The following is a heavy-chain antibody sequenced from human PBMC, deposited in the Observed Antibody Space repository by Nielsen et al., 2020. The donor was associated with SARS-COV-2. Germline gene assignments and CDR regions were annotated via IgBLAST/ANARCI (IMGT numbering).Heavy chain of an antibody. V-gene: IGHV5-51*01. D-gene: IGHD3-10*01. CDR3: ALWFGELLPGMDV. CDR2: IYPGDSDT. Sequence: KVSCKGSGYSFTSYWIGWVRQMPGKGLEWMGIIYPGDSDTRYSPSFQGQVTISADKSISTAYLQLSSLKASDTAMYYCALWFGELLPGMDVWGQGTTVTVSS. J-gene: IGHJ6*02. CDR1: GYSFTSYW.